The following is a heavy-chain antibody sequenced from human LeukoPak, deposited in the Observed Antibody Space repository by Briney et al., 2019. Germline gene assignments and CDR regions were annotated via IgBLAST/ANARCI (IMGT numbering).Heavy chain of an antibody. CDR3: ASHPENYYDFWSGYYPNYYYMDV. CDR1: GFTVSSNY. CDR2: IYSGGST. J-gene: IGHJ6*03. D-gene: IGHD3-3*01. Sequence: QPGGSLRLSCAASGFTVSSNYMSWVRQAPGKGLEWVSVIYSGGSTYYADSVKGRFTISRDNSKNTLYLQMNSLRAEDTAVYYCASHPENYYDFWSGYYPNYYYMDVWGKGTTVTVSS. V-gene: IGHV3-53*01.